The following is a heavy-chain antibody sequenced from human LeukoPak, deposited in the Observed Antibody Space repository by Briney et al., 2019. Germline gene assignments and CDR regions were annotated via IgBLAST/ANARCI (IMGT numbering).Heavy chain of an antibody. Sequence: GASVKVSCKASGYTFTSYAMNWVRQAPGQGLEWMGWINTNTGNPTYAQGFTGRFVFSLDTSVSTAYPQISSLKAEDTAVYYCARDIDAYPPYYYGMDVWGQGTTVTVSS. J-gene: IGHJ6*02. CDR3: ARDIDAYPPYYYGMDV. D-gene: IGHD2-2*01. CDR1: GYTFTSYA. CDR2: INTNTGNP. V-gene: IGHV7-4-1*02.